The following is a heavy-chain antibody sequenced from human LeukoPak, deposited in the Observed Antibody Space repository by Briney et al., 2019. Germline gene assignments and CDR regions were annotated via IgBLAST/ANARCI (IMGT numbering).Heavy chain of an antibody. D-gene: IGHD1-26*01. CDR3: AGGARSGSYNYMDV. CDR1: GFTFSGYE. J-gene: IGHJ6*03. V-gene: IGHV3-48*03. Sequence: QPGGSLRLSCAASGFTFSGYEMNWVRQAPGKGLEWVSYIGTSGVTTVYTDSVKGRFTISRDNARNSLYLQMNDLRIEDTAVYYCAGGARSGSYNYMDVWGKGTTVTVS. CDR2: IGTSGVTT.